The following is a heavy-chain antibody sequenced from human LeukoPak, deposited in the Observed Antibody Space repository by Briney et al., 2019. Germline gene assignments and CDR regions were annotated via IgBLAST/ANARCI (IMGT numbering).Heavy chain of an antibody. CDR3: ARWVTYYDILTEDRYFDL. J-gene: IGHJ2*01. Sequence: SQTLSLTCTVSGGSISSSSYYWGWIRQPPGKGLEWIGTIYYSGSTYYNPSLKSRVTISVDTSKNQFSLKLSSVTAADTAVYYCARWVTYYDILTEDRYFDLWGRGTLVTVSS. CDR1: GGSISSSSYY. V-gene: IGHV4-39*07. D-gene: IGHD3-9*01. CDR2: IYYSGST.